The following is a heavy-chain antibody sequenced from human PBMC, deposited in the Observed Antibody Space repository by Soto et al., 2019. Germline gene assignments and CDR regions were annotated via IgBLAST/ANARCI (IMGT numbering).Heavy chain of an antibody. D-gene: IGHD3-16*01. Sequence: PGESVKISCXGSGYSFTSYWIGWVRQMPGKGLEWMGIIYPGDSDTRYSPSFQGQVTISADKSISAAYLQWSSLKASDTAMYYCARSAISRGPKSNGMDVWGQGTTVTVS. CDR1: GYSFTSYW. CDR3: ARSAISRGPKSNGMDV. V-gene: IGHV5-51*01. CDR2: IYPGDSDT. J-gene: IGHJ6*02.